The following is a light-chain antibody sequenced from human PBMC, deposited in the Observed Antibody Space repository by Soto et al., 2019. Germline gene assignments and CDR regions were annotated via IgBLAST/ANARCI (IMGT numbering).Light chain of an antibody. J-gene: IGKJ3*01. CDR2: AAS. Sequence: DIKMTQSPTSLSASVGDRVTITCRASQGIRTYVAWYQQIPGKAPKLLIYAASTLQSGVPSRFSGSGSGTDFTLTINGLQPEDCATYSCQKYSSVPVFGPGTKVEIK. CDR1: QGIRTY. CDR3: QKYSSVPV. V-gene: IGKV1-27*01.